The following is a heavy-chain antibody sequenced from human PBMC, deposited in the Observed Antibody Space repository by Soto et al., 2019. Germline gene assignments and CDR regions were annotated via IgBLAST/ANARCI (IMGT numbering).Heavy chain of an antibody. CDR2: IYYSGRT. D-gene: IGHD6-13*01. CDR3: ARQEGGAAADRPLDY. CDR1: SGSVRSSSYY. J-gene: IGHJ4*02. V-gene: IGHV4-39*01. Sequence: SETLSLTCTVSSGSVRSSSYYWGWIRQPPGKGLEWIASIYYSGRTHNNPALKSRVTMSIDTYTNQFSLKMNSVTAADTAVYYCARQEGGAAADRPLDYWGQGTLVTVSS.